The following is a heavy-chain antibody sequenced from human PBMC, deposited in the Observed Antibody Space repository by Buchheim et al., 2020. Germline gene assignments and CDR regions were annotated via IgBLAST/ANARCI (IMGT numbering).Heavy chain of an antibody. J-gene: IGHJ4*02. Sequence: QVQLVESGGGVVQPGRSLRLSCAASGFSFSTYDIHWVRQAPGKGLEWVAVISFDGKTQYYTASVKGRFTISRDNSKNTLYLQMDSLRPEDTALYYCASPAGYAYGDSPLDSWGQGTL. CDR1: GFSFSTYD. CDR3: ASPAGYAYGDSPLDS. CDR2: ISFDGKTQ. V-gene: IGHV3-30*03. D-gene: IGHD4-17*01.